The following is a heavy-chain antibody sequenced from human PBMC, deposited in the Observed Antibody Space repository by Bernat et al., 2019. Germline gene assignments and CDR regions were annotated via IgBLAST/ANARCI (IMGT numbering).Heavy chain of an antibody. CDR2: ISGDGGST. CDR1: GFTFDDYA. Sequence: EVQLVESGGGVVQPGGSLRLSCAASGFTFDDYAMHWVRQAPGKGLEWVSLISGDGGSTYYAGTVKGRFTISRDNSKDSLYLQMNSLRTEDTALYYCAKDPAAGNDLDYWGQGTLVTVSS. J-gene: IGHJ4*02. V-gene: IGHV3-43*02. CDR3: AKDPAAGNDLDY. D-gene: IGHD6-13*01.